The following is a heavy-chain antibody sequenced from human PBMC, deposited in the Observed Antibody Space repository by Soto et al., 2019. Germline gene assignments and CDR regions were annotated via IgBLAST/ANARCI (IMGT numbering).Heavy chain of an antibody. CDR1: GDSISSYY. J-gene: IGHJ3*02. CDR2: IYYTGST. D-gene: IGHD6-6*01. V-gene: IGHV4-59*08. CDR3: ARQYSSSARGSFDI. Sequence: QVQLQESGPGLVKPSETLSLTCTVSGDSISSYYWSWIRQPPGKGLEWIGYIYYTGSTNYNPALKSRVTISLDTSKNQFSLSLSSVTAADTAVYYCARQYSSSARGSFDIWGQGTMVTVSS.